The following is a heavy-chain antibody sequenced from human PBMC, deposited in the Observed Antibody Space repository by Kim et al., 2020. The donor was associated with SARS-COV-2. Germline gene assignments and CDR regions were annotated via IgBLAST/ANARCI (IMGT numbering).Heavy chain of an antibody. CDR1: GYSFISKY. Sequence: ASVKVSCKASGYSFISKYIHWVRQAPGQGLEWMGIIDPSGGSTSFPQKFQGRVTMTRDTSTSTVYMELSSLRSEDTAVYYCARGLYDDDDGVGVNYYYGMDVWGQGTTVTVSS. D-gene: IGHD2-2*02. CDR3: ARGLYDDDDGVGVNYYYGMDV. V-gene: IGHV1-46*01. J-gene: IGHJ6*02. CDR2: IDPSGGST.